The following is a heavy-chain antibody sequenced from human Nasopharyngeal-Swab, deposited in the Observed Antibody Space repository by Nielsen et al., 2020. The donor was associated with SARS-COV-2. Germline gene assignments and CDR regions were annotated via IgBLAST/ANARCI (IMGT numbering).Heavy chain of an antibody. CDR1: GFIFNNYA. Sequence: GGPLRLSWSASGFIFNNYAMNWIRQAPGKGLEGVGIIWGSGRGTNYADSVEGRFTISRDNANNTLFLHMNSLRVEDTAVYYCARGRREIWSSGNDYGSGSFDKWGQGTLVTVSS. V-gene: IGHV3-23*01. CDR2: IWGSGRGT. CDR3: ARGRREIWSSGNDYGSGSFDK. J-gene: IGHJ4*02. D-gene: IGHD3-10*01.